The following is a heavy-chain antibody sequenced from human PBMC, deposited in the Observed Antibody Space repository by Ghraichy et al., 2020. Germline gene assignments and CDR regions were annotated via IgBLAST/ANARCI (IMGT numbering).Heavy chain of an antibody. Sequence: GSLRLSSTVSGGSISSYYWSWIRQPPGKGLEWIGYIYYSGSTNYNPSLKSRVTISVDTSKNQFSLKLSSVTAADTAVYYCARVHSSSWAAYYYYGMDVWGQGTTVTVSS. V-gene: IGHV4-59*01. CDR1: GGSISSYY. CDR2: IYYSGST. J-gene: IGHJ6*02. CDR3: ARVHSSSWAAYYYYGMDV. D-gene: IGHD6-13*01.